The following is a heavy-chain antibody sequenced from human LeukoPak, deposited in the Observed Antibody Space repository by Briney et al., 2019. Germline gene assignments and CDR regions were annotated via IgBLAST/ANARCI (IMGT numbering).Heavy chain of an antibody. CDR1: GFTVSSNY. CDR3: ARQYGNYYFDY. V-gene: IGHV3-53*01. Sequence: GGSLRLSCAASGFTVSSNYMSWVRQAPGKGLEWVSVIYSGGDTHYADSMRGRFTVSRDNSKNTLNLQMNNLRAEDTAVYYCARQYGNYYFDYWGQGTLVTVSS. CDR2: IYSGGDT. J-gene: IGHJ4*02. D-gene: IGHD1-14*01.